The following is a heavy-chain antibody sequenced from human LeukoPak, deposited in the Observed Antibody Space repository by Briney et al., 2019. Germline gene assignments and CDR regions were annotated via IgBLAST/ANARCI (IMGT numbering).Heavy chain of an antibody. D-gene: IGHD3-10*01. CDR3: AKDRSVVRGNFDY. V-gene: IGHV3-30*02. J-gene: IGHJ4*02. CDR2: IRYDGSNK. Sequence: PGGSLRLSCAASGFTFSSYAMSWVRQAPGKGLEWVAFIRYDGSNKYYADSVKGRFTISRDNSKNTLYLQMNSLRAEDTAVYYCAKDRSVVRGNFDYWGQGTLVTVSS. CDR1: GFTFSSYA.